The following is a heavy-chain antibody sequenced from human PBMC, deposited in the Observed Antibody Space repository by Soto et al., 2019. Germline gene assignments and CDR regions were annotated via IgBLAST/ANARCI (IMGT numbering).Heavy chain of an antibody. D-gene: IGHD6-6*01. CDR2: ISSSSSNI. CDR1: GFTFSSYS. Sequence: AGGSLRLSCAASGFTFSSYSMNWVRQAPGKGLEWVSYISSSSSNINYANSVKGRFTISRDNAKNSVDLQMNSLRDEDTAVYYCARGGAARPDYWGQGTLVPVSS. J-gene: IGHJ4*02. V-gene: IGHV3-48*02. CDR3: ARGGAARPDY.